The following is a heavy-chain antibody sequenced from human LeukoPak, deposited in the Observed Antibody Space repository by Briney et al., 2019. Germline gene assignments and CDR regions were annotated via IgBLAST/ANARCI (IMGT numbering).Heavy chain of an antibody. CDR2: IIPIFGTA. J-gene: IGHJ5*02. CDR3: ARDPSIAARRGWFDP. CDR1: GGTFSSYA. Sequence: GASVKVSCKASGGTFSSYAISWVRQAPGQGLEWMGGIIPIFGTANYAQKFQGRVTITADESTSTAYMELSSLRSEDTAVYYCARDPSIAARRGWFDPWGQGTLVTVSS. D-gene: IGHD6-6*01. V-gene: IGHV1-69*13.